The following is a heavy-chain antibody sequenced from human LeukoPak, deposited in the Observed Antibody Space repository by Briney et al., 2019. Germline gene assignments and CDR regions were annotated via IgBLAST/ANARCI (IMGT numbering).Heavy chain of an antibody. D-gene: IGHD7-27*01. J-gene: IGHJ4*02. CDR2: VSPPGGGT. CDR1: GFSFSYHG. Sequence: PGGSLRLSCVASGFSFSYHGMNWVRLAPGKGLEWVSGVSPPGGGTYYAGSVKGRFTISRDDSRNTLSLQMNSLRVEDTAVYYCARDLAWGAFDYWGQGILVAVSS. CDR3: ARDLAWGAFDY. V-gene: IGHV3-23*01.